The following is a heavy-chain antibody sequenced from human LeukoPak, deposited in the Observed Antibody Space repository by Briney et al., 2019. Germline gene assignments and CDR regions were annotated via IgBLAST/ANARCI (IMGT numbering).Heavy chain of an antibody. J-gene: IGHJ4*02. CDR3: ARRERDGYNYFDY. CDR1: VFTFSGYA. V-gene: IGHV3-64*01. D-gene: IGHD5-24*01. CDR2: INTDGGST. Sequence: PGGSLRLSCAVSVFTFSGYAMHWVRQAPGKGLEHVSTINTDGGSTYYAKSVKGRFTISRDNSKNTLYLQMGSLRAEDMAVYYCARRERDGYNYFDYWGQGTLVTVSS.